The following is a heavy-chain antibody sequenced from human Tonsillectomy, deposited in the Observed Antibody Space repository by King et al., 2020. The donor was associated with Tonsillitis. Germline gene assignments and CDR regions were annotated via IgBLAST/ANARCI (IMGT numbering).Heavy chain of an antibody. CDR1: GFTFSIYA. D-gene: IGHD4-17*01. V-gene: IGHV3-30*01. CDR2: ISYDGSNK. CDR3: ARGSDGETSGPEACDR. J-gene: IGHJ3*02. Sequence: VQLVESGGGVVQPGRSLRLSCAASGFTFSIYAMHWVRQAPGKGLEWVALISYDGSNKYYADSVKGRFTISRDNSKNTLYLQMNSLRAEDTAVYDCARGSDGETSGPEACDRWGKGTMGTVSS.